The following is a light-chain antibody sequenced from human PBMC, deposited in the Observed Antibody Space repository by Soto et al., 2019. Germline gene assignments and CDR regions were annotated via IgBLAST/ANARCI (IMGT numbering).Light chain of an antibody. Sequence: QSVLTQPPSVSGAPGQRVTISCTGSSSNIGAGYDVHWYQQLPGTAPKLLIYGNSNRPSGVSNRFSGSKSGNTASLTISGLQAEDEADYYCSSYTSSSTSVVFGGGTKVTVL. J-gene: IGLJ2*01. V-gene: IGLV1-40*01. CDR2: GNS. CDR3: SSYTSSSTSVV. CDR1: SSNIGAGYD.